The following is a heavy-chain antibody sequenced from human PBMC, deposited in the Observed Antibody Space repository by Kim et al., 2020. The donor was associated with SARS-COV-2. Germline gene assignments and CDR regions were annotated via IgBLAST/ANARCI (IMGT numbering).Heavy chain of an antibody. J-gene: IGHJ6*02. CDR1: GFTFSSYA. V-gene: IGHV3-30*04. CDR2: ISYDGSNK. D-gene: IGHD3-9*01. CDR3: ARDFPYDILTGYYRPTPIARTYNYYYYGMDV. Sequence: GGSLRLSCAASGFTFSSYAMHWVRQAPGKGLEWVAVISYDGSNKYYADSVKGRFTISRDNSKNTLYLQMNSLRAEDTAVYYCARDFPYDILTGYYRPTPIARTYNYYYYGMDVWGQGTTVTVSS.